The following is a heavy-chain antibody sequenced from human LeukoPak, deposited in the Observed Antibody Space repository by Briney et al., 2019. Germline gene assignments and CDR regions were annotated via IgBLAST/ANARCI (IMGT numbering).Heavy chain of an antibody. Sequence: SETLSLTCTVSGGSISSYYWSWIRQPPGKGLEWIGYIYYSGSTNYNPSLKSRVTISVDTSKNQFSLKLSSVTAADTAVYYCARHEGSSSWYAVFGAFDIWGQGTMVTVSS. CDR1: GGSISSYY. V-gene: IGHV4-59*08. J-gene: IGHJ3*02. CDR2: IYYSGST. CDR3: ARHEGSSSWYAVFGAFDI. D-gene: IGHD6-13*01.